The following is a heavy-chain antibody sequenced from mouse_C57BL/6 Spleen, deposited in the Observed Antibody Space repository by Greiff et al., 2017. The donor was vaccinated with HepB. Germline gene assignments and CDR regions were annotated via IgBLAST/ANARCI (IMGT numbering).Heavy chain of an antibody. CDR2: IYPGDGDT. CDR3: ARRGYYYGSSYDAMDY. CDR1: GYAFSSSW. D-gene: IGHD1-1*01. Sequence: VQLQQSGPELVKPGASVKISCKASGYAFSSSWMNWVKQRPGKGLEWIGRIYPGDGDTNYNGKFKGKATLTADKSSSTAYMQLSSLTSEDSAVYCCARRGYYYGSSYDAMDYWGQGTSVTVSS. J-gene: IGHJ4*01. V-gene: IGHV1-82*01.